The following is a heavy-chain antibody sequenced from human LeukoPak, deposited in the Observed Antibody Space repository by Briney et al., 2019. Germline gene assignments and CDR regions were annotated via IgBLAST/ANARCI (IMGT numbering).Heavy chain of an antibody. CDR1: GFTFNNYW. CDR2: INQDGSEK. Sequence: GGSLRPSCAASGFTFNNYWMSWVRQAPGKGLEWVANINQDGSEKHYVDSVKGRFTISRDNAKTSLYLQMNSLRAEDTAVYYCARGTIAVAGIDYWGQGTLVTVSS. J-gene: IGHJ4*02. D-gene: IGHD6-19*01. CDR3: ARGTIAVAGIDY. V-gene: IGHV3-7*01.